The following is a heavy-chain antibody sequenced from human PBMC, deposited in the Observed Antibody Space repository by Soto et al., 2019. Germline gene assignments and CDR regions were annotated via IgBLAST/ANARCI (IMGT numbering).Heavy chain of an antibody. V-gene: IGHV1-58*01. CDR1: GFTFIRTA. CDR3: ARVYGDYEDY. J-gene: IGHJ4*02. D-gene: IGHD4-17*01. CDR2: IVVGSDDT. Sequence: SVKVSCKASGFTFIRTAVQWDRQAPGQRLEWMGRIVVGSDDTEYAQKSQERVTITTDVSTSTAYMELSSLRSEDTAVYYCARVYGDYEDYWGQGTLVTVSS.